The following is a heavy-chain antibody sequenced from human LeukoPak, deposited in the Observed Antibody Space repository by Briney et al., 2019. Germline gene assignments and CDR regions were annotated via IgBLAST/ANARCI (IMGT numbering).Heavy chain of an antibody. Sequence: ASVKVSCKASGYTFIGYYMHWVRQAPGQGLEWMGWINPNSGGTNYAQKFQGRVTMTRDTSISTAYMELSRLRSDDTAVYYCARDGGWGELYFDYWGQGTLVTVSS. D-gene: IGHD7-27*01. CDR2: INPNSGGT. CDR1: GYTFIGYY. V-gene: IGHV1-2*02. J-gene: IGHJ4*02. CDR3: ARDGGWGELYFDY.